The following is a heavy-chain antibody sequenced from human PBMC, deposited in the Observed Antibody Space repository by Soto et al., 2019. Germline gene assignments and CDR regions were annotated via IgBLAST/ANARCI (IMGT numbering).Heavy chain of an antibody. J-gene: IGHJ4*02. D-gene: IGHD4-17*01. Sequence: ASVKVSCKASGYTFTDYYIHWVRQAPGQGLEWMGWINTYNGNTDFAQKLQDRVTVTTDTSTSTVYMELRSLRSDDTAVYYCTRRYGGTLDYWGQGTLVTVSS. CDR2: INTYNGNT. CDR1: GYTFTDYY. CDR3: TRRYGGTLDY. V-gene: IGHV1-18*04.